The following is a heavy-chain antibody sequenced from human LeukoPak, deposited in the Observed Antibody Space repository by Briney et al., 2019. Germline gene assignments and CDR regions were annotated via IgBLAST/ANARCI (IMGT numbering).Heavy chain of an antibody. CDR2: IIPIFGTA. CDR3: ARDPEVRFPDG. J-gene: IGHJ4*02. Sequence: SVKVSCKASGGTFSSYAISWVRQAPGQGLEWMGRIIPIFGTANYAQKFQGRVTITTDESTSTAYKELSSLRSEDTAVYYCARDPEVRFPDGWGQGTLVTVSS. V-gene: IGHV1-69*05. D-gene: IGHD3-3*01. CDR1: GGTFSSYA.